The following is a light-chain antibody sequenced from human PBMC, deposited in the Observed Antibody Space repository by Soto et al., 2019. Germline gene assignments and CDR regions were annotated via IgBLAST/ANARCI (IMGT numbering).Light chain of an antibody. Sequence: QSALTQPASVSRSPGQSITISCTGTSSDVGTYNYVSWYQQHPGKAPKLMIFDVSSRPSGVSNRFSGSKSGNTASLTISGLQAEDEAAYYCSSYTTSSTVVFGGGTKVTVL. V-gene: IGLV2-14*03. J-gene: IGLJ2*01. CDR2: DVS. CDR3: SSYTTSSTVV. CDR1: SSDVGTYNY.